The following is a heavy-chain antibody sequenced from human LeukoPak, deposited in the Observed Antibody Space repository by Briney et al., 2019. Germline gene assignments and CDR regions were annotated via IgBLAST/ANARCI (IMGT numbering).Heavy chain of an antibody. V-gene: IGHV1-69*05. CDR1: GGTFSSYA. D-gene: IGHD4-17*01. Sequence: SAVNVSCKASGGTFSSYAISWVRQAPGQGLEWMGRIIPIFGTANYAQKFQGRVTITTDESTSTAYMELSSLRSQDTAVYYCARGRTVTPYYYYYMDVWGKGTTVTVSS. CDR3: ARGRTVTPYYYYYMDV. CDR2: IIPIFGTA. J-gene: IGHJ6*03.